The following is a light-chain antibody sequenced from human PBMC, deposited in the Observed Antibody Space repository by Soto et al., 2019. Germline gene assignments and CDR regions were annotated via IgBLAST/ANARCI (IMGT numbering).Light chain of an antibody. V-gene: IGLV2-14*01. CDR2: QVS. J-gene: IGLJ1*01. CDR1: SSDVGGYYY. Sequence: QSVLTQPASVSGSPGQSITISCTGTSSDVGGYYYVSWYQHHPGKAPKLMIYQVSNRPSGVSNRFSGSKSGNTASLTISGLQAEDEADYYCSSYTSSNNFYVFGTGTKVTVL. CDR3: SSYTSSNNFYV.